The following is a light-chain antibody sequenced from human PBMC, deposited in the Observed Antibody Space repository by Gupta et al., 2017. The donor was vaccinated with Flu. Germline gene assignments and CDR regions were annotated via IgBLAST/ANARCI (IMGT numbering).Light chain of an antibody. V-gene: IGKV3-11*01. CDR2: DAS. J-gene: IGKJ5*01. Sequence: IVLTQSPATRSLSPWERPTLSCRASQSVSSYLAWYQQKPGQAPRLLIYDASNRATGIPARFSGSGSGTDFTLTISSLEPEDFAVYYCQQRSNWPPITFGQGTRLEIK. CDR1: QSVSSY. CDR3: QQRSNWPPIT.